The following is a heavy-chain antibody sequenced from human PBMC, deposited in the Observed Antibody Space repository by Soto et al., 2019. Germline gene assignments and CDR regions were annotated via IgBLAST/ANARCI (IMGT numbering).Heavy chain of an antibody. CDR2: IFYTGST. V-gene: IGHV4-59*08. CDR3: ARRSGVGYCSGGSCYPGYFDY. D-gene: IGHD2-15*01. CDR1: GGSINDYY. Sequence: SETLSLTCTVSGGSINDYYWSWIRQPPGKGLEWIGQIFYTGSTNYNPSLKSRVTISVDRSKNQFSLRLSSVTAADTAVYYCARRSGVGYCSGGSCYPGYFDYWGQGTLVTVSS. J-gene: IGHJ4*02.